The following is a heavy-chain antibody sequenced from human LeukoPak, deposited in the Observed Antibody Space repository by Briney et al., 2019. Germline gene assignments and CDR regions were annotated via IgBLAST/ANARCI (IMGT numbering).Heavy chain of an antibody. D-gene: IGHD6-6*01. CDR1: GFTFSSYS. J-gene: IGHJ4*02. V-gene: IGHV3-48*01. CDR3: ARRPSSSYPCFDY. CDR2: ISSSSSTI. Sequence: GGSLRLSCAASGFTFSSYSMNWVRQAPGKGLDGVSYISSSSSTIYYADSVKGRFTISRDNAKNSLSLQMNSLRAEDTAVYYCARRPSSSYPCFDYWGQGTLVTVSS.